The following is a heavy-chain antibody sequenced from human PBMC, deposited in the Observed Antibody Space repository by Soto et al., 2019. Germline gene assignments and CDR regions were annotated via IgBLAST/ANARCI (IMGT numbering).Heavy chain of an antibody. V-gene: IGHV1-69*05. CDR1: GGTFTSYA. Sequence: QVQLVQSGAEVKKPGSSMKVSCKASGGTFTSYALSWVRQAPGQGLEWMGGFIPISGRTNYAQRFQGRVSITTDESTTTAYMELASLRSDDTAVYYCVLATSGGAVLFDPWGQGSLVTVSS. D-gene: IGHD1-26*01. CDR2: FIPISGRT. J-gene: IGHJ5*02. CDR3: VLATSGGAVLFDP.